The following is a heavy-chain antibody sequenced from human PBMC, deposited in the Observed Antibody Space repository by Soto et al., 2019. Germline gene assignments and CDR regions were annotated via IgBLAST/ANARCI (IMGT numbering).Heavy chain of an antibody. J-gene: IGHJ5*02. V-gene: IGHV1-69*01. CDR3: ATTGTSRWGNWFDP. Sequence: QVQLVQSGAEVKKPGSSVKVSCKASGGTFGSYVISWVRRAPGQGLEWMGGITPIFGPTNYAQKFQGRVTITADESTSTAYMELRSLRFQDTAVYYCATTGTSRWGNWFDPWGQGTLVTVSS. CDR1: GGTFGSYV. CDR2: ITPIFGPT. D-gene: IGHD3-16*01.